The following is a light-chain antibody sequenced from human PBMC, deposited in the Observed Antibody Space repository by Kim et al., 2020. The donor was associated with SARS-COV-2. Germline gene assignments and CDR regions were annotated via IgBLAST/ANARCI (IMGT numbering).Light chain of an antibody. CDR2: GAS. Sequence: LSPGESASLSCRASPSVSSSYLAGYQQKPGQAPRLLIYGASSRATGIPDRFSGSGSGTDFTLSISRLEPEDIAVYYCQYYGTSLTFGPGTKVDIK. V-gene: IGKV3-20*01. CDR1: PSVSSSY. J-gene: IGKJ3*01. CDR3: QYYGTSLT.